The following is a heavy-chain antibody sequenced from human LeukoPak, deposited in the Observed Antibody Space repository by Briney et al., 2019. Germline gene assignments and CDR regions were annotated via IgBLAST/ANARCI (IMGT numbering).Heavy chain of an antibody. Sequence: SVKVSCKASGGTFSSYAISWVRQAPGQGLEWMGGIIPIFGTANYAQKFQGRVTITADESTSTAYMELSSLRSEDTAVYYCARAGGIVVVPADTNWFDPWGQGTLVTVSS. V-gene: IGHV1-69*13. CDR1: GGTFSSYA. J-gene: IGHJ5*02. CDR2: IIPIFGTA. D-gene: IGHD2-2*01. CDR3: ARAGGIVVVPADTNWFDP.